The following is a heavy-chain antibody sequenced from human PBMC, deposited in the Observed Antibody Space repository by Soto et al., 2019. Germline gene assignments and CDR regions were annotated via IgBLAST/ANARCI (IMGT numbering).Heavy chain of an antibody. J-gene: IGHJ5*02. CDR1: GFTFSSYA. Sequence: QVQLEESGGGVVQPGRSLRLSCAASGFTFSSYAMNWVRQAPGKGLEWVAVILYDGSKKYYADSVKGRFTIYRDNSKNPQYLQRNSLRAADTAGYYCSAPPAAVGIWLDPWGQGTLVTVSS. CDR3: SAPPAAVGIWLDP. V-gene: IGHV3-30-3*01. D-gene: IGHD6-13*01. CDR2: ILYDGSKK.